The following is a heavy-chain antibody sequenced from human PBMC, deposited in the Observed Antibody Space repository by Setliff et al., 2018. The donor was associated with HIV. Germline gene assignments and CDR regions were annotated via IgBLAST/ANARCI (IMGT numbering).Heavy chain of an antibody. D-gene: IGHD1-26*01. Sequence: GGSLRLSCAASGFSFRTYWMSWVRQAPGKGLEWVANMKYDGTEIYYVDAVKGRFTTSRDNAKKSVFLHMNSLRGEDTAVYYCATDCAVVGGTGSLDSWGQGTLVTVSS. CDR3: ATDCAVVGGTGSLDS. J-gene: IGHJ4*02. CDR1: GFSFRTYW. CDR2: MKYDGTEI. V-gene: IGHV3-7*01.